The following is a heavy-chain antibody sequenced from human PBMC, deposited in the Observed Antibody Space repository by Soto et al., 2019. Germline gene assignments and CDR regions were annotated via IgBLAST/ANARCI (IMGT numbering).Heavy chain of an antibody. D-gene: IGHD3-10*01. Sequence: QVQLVQSGAEVKKPGASVKVSCKASGYTFTSYGISWVRQAPGQGLEWMGWISAYNGNTNYAQKLQGRVTMTTDTATSTAYMELRSLRPDDTAVYYCERLWFGELNNWFDPWGQGTLVTVSS. CDR3: ERLWFGELNNWFDP. V-gene: IGHV1-18*01. J-gene: IGHJ5*02. CDR2: ISAYNGNT. CDR1: GYTFTSYG.